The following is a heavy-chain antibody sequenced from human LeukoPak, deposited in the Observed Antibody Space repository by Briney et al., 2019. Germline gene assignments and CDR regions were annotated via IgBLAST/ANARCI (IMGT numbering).Heavy chain of an antibody. CDR2: IYYSGST. D-gene: IGHD3-22*01. V-gene: IGHV4-59*06. CDR3: ARGHVYYDSSGYWGD. CDR1: GGSISSYY. J-gene: IGHJ4*02. Sequence: PSETLSLTCTVSGGSISSYYWSWIRQPPGKGLEWIGYIYYSGSTYYNPSLKSRVTISVDTSKNQFSLKLSSVTAADTAVYYCARGHVYYDSSGYWGDWGQGTLVTVSS.